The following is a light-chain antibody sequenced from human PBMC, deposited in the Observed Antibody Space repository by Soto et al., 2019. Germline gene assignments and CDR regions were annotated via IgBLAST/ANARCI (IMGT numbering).Light chain of an antibody. CDR1: QSISSY. CDR2: DAS. J-gene: IGKJ4*01. Sequence: EIVLTQSPATLSLSPGERATLSCRASQSISSYLGWYQQKPGQAPRLLIYDASNRAAGIPARFSGSGSGPDFTLTISSLEPEDFAVYYCQQRSKWPLTFGGGTKVEIK. V-gene: IGKV3-11*01. CDR3: QQRSKWPLT.